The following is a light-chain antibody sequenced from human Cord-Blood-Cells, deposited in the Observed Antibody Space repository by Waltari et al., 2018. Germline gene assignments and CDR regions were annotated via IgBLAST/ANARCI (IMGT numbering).Light chain of an antibody. CDR2: DVS. V-gene: IGLV2-14*01. CDR1: SSYVGGYNY. J-gene: IGLJ1*01. CDR3: SSYTSSSTPYV. Sequence: QSALTQPASVSGSPGQPITIPCTGTSSYVGGYNYVSWYQQHPGKAPKLMIYDVSNRPSGVSNRFSGSKSGNTASLTISGLQAEDEADYYCSSYTSSSTPYVFGTGTKVTVL.